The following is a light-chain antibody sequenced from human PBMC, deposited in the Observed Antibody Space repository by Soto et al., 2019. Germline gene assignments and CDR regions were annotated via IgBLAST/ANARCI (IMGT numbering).Light chain of an antibody. CDR3: QSYDSSLSGSGV. Sequence: QLVLTQPPSVSRAPGQRVTISCTGSSSNIGAGYDVHWYQQLPGTAPKLLIYGNSNRPSGVPDRFSGSKSGTSASLAITGLQAEDEADYYCQSYDSSLSGSGVFGTGTKLTVL. V-gene: IGLV1-40*01. J-gene: IGLJ1*01. CDR1: SSNIGAGYD. CDR2: GNS.